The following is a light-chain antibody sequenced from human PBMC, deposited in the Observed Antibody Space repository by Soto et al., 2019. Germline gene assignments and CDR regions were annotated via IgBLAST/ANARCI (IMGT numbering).Light chain of an antibody. Sequence: IQLTQSPSSLSASVGDRVTITCRASQGINNYVAWYHQKPGKAAKVLIYGASTLQSGVPSRFSGSGSGTDFTITISSLLPEDCATYDCHQLNNYPITFDQGTKVDIK. CDR2: GAS. V-gene: IGKV1-9*01. CDR1: QGINNY. J-gene: IGKJ1*01. CDR3: HQLNNYPIT.